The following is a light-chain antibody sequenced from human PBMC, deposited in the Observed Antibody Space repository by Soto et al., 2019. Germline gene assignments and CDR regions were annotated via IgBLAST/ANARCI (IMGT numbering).Light chain of an antibody. V-gene: IGKV3-20*01. CDR3: QQYGSSPT. J-gene: IGKJ5*01. CDR1: QSVSSS. Sequence: EIVMTQSPATLSVSPGEIVTLSFRASQSVSSSLAWYRQKPGQAPRLLIYGASIRATGIPDRFSGSGSGTDFTLTISRLEPEDFAVYYCQQYGSSPTFGQGTRLEI. CDR2: GAS.